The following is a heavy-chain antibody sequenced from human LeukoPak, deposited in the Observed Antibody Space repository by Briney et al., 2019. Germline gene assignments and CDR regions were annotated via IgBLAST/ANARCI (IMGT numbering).Heavy chain of an antibody. D-gene: IGHD6-19*01. CDR3: ALLAVASDFDY. CDR2: IGYSGRTI. Sequence: GGSLRLSCAASGFTFSSYEMNWVRQAPGKGLEWVANIGYSGRTIYYADSVKGRFTISRDNAKNSLYLQMNSLRVEDTAVYYCALLAVASDFDYWGQEALVTVSS. CDR1: GFTFSSYE. V-gene: IGHV3-48*03. J-gene: IGHJ4*02.